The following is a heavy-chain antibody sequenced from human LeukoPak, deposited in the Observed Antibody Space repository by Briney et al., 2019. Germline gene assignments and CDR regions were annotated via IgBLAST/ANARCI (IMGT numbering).Heavy chain of an antibody. CDR1: GGSISTYY. CDR2: IYYSGST. V-gene: IGHV4-59*01. J-gene: IGHJ6*02. CDR3: ARAQVDYNNGPGSRGYYSYGMDV. D-gene: IGHD4-11*01. Sequence: SETLSLTCTVSGGSISTYYSNWIRQAPGKGLEWIGYIYYSGSTNYNPSLKSRVAMSVDTSRNQFSLKLSSVTAADTAVYYCARAQVDYNNGPGSRGYYSYGMDVWGRGTTVTVSS.